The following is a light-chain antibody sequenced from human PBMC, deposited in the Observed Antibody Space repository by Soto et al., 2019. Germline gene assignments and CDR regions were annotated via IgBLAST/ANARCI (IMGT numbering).Light chain of an antibody. CDR3: QQYGSSLFT. J-gene: IGKJ3*01. CDR2: GAS. V-gene: IGKV3-20*01. CDR1: QSVSSSY. Sequence: EIVLTPSPGTLSLSPGERATLSCRASQSVSSSYLAWYQQKPGQAPRLLIYGASSRATGIPDRFSGSGSGTDFTLTISRLEPEDFAVYYCQQYGSSLFTFGPGTKVDI.